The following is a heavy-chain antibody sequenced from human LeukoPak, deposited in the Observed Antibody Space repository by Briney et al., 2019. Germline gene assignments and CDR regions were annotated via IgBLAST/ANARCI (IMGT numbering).Heavy chain of an antibody. J-gene: IGHJ3*02. CDR1: GYTFTSYG. V-gene: IGHV1-18*01. Sequence: GASVKVSCKASGYTFTSYGISWVRQAPGQGLEWMGWISAYNGNTNYAQKLQGRVTMTTDTSTSTAYMELRSLRSDDTAVYYCARLYYDILTGKPTNAFDIWGQGTMVTVSS. CDR2: ISAYNGNT. D-gene: IGHD3-9*01. CDR3: ARLYYDILTGKPTNAFDI.